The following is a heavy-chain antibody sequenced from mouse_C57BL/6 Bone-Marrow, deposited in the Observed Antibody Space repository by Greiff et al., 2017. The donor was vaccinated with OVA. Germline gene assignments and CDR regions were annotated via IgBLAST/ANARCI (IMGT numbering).Heavy chain of an antibody. CDR2: IDPANGNT. CDR3: ARDDGYPYGYFDV. J-gene: IGHJ1*03. Sequence: EVQLQQSVAELVRPGASVKLSCTASGFNIKNTYMHWVKQRPEQGLEWIGTIDPANGNTNFAPKFPGKATITADTSSNTAYLQLSSLTSEDTASYDCARDDGYPYGYFDVWGTGTTVTVSS. CDR1: GFNIKNTY. V-gene: IGHV14-3*01. D-gene: IGHD2-3*01.